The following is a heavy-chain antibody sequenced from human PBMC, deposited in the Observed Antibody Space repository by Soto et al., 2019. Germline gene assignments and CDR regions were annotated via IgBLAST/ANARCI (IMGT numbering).Heavy chain of an antibody. Sequence: HPGGSLRLSCAASGFTFSSYAMHWVRQAPGKGLEWVAVISYDGSNKYYADSVKGRFTISRDNSKNTLYLQMNSLRAEDTAVYYCARETGPRQSRSFDYWGQGTLVTVSS. D-gene: IGHD6-6*01. CDR3: ARETGPRQSRSFDY. CDR2: ISYDGSNK. CDR1: GFTFSSYA. V-gene: IGHV3-30-3*01. J-gene: IGHJ4*02.